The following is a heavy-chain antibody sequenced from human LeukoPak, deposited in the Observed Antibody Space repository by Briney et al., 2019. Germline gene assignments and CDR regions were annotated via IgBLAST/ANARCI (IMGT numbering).Heavy chain of an antibody. CDR2: IYYSGGA. J-gene: IGHJ4*02. V-gene: IGHV4-39*07. CDR1: GDSLRKSTFY. CDR3: ARTHCEGDCFSAIRY. Sequence: SETLSLTCTVSGDSLRKSTFYWVWVRQPPGKGLEWIGSIYYSGGADYNPSLQSRVTISVDTSKNEFSLKVRSVTAADTAVYFCARTHCEGDCFSAIRYWGQGTPVTVSS. D-gene: IGHD2-21*02.